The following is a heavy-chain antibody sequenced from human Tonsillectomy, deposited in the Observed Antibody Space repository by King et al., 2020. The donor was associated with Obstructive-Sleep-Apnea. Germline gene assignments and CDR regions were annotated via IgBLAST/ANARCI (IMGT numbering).Heavy chain of an antibody. J-gene: IGHJ3*02. CDR3: ARGDVRYSSSWYIHAFDI. Sequence: VQLQQWGAGLLKPSETLSLTCAVYGGSFSGYYWSWIRQPPGKGLEWIVEINHRGSTNYHPSLKSRVTISIDTSKNQFSLKLNSVTAADTAVYYCARGDVRYSSSWYIHAFDIWGQGTMVTVSA. V-gene: IGHV4-34*01. D-gene: IGHD6-13*01. CDR2: INHRGST. CDR1: GGSFSGYY.